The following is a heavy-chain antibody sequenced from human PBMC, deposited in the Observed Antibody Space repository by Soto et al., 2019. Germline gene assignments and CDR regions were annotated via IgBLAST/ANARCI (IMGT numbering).Heavy chain of an antibody. CDR1: GYTFTSYG. J-gene: IGHJ6*02. D-gene: IGHD3-22*01. Sequence: ASVKVSCKASGYTFTSYGISWVRQAPGQGLEWMGWISAYNGNTNYAQKLQGRVTMTTDESTSTAYMELSSLRSEDTAVYYCARDRRYYYDSSGYYHYYYYGMDVWGQGTTVTVSS. CDR3: ARDRRYYYDSSGYYHYYYYGMDV. CDR2: ISAYNGNT. V-gene: IGHV1-18*01.